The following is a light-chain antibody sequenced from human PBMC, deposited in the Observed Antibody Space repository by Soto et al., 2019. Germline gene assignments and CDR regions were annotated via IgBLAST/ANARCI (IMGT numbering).Light chain of an antibody. CDR3: HQFGYSPRT. CDR1: QRVSSSY. Sequence: EIFLTQSPDTLSLSPGERATLSCRGSQRVSSSYIAWFQQRPGQAPRLLIFATSRRATDIPDRFSGSGSGTDFTLAIRRLEPEDFAVYYCHQFGYSPRTFGQGTKVDIK. V-gene: IGKV3-20*01. J-gene: IGKJ1*01. CDR2: ATS.